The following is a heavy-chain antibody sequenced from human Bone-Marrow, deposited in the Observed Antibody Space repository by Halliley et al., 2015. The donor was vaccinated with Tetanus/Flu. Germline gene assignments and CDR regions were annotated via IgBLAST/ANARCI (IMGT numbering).Heavy chain of an antibody. V-gene: IGHV1-3*01. J-gene: IGHJ4*02. D-gene: IGHD1-26*01. CDR3: ARDGRGFPYGFVYYFDF. Sequence: WITGGNGDTKYSQKFQGRVSITRDTSGYTAYMELSSLTSEDTAVYYCARDGRGFPYGFVYYFDFWGQGTLVSVSS. CDR2: ITGGNGDT.